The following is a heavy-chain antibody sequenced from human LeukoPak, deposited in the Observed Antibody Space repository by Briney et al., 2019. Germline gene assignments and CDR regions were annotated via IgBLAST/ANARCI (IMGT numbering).Heavy chain of an antibody. D-gene: IGHD2-21*02. CDR2: ISAYNGNT. CDR1: GYTFTSYG. CDR3: ARNVVTASKFYYYYYYMDV. Sequence: GASVKVSCKASGYTFTSYGISWVRQAPGQGLEWMGWISAYNGNTNYAQKLQGRVTMTTDTSTSTAYMELRSLRSDDTAVYYCARNVVTASKFYYYYYYMDVWGKGTTVTVSS. V-gene: IGHV1-18*01. J-gene: IGHJ6*03.